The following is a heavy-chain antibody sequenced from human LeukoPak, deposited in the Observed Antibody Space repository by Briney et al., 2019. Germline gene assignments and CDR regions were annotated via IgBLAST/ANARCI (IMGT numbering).Heavy chain of an antibody. D-gene: IGHD3-16*01. J-gene: IGHJ5*02. CDR3: ARSDYVSNWFDP. CDR1: GYTFTGYY. V-gene: IGHV1-2*02. Sequence: ASVTVSCTASGYTFTGYYMHWVRQAPGQGLEWMGWINPNSGGTNYAQKFQGRVTMTRDTSISTAYMELSRLRSDDTAVYYCARSDYVSNWFDPWGQGTLVSVSS. CDR2: INPNSGGT.